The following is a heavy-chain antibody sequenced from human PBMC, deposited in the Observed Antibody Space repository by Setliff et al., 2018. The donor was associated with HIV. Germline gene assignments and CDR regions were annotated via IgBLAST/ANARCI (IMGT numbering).Heavy chain of an antibody. CDR1: GYTFTGFY. V-gene: IGHV1-2*02. Sequence: GASVKVSCKASGYTFTGFYIHWVRQAPGQGLEWMGWIDPNSGGTNFAQKFQGRVTVTRDTPISTAFMELSRLRSDDTAVYYCAPEHNYYGSGSYSWFDPWGQGTLVTVS. CDR3: APEHNYYGSGSYSWFDP. J-gene: IGHJ5*02. CDR2: IDPNSGGT. D-gene: IGHD3-10*01.